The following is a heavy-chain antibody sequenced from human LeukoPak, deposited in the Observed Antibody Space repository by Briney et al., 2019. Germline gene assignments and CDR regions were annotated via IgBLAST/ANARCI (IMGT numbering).Heavy chain of an antibody. Sequence: PGRSLRLSSAASGFTFDDYAMHWVRQAPGKGLGWVSGISWNSDSIGYADSVKGRFTISRDNAKNSLHLQMNSLRAEDMALYYCAKDQYNYARPAFDIWGQGTMVTVSS. CDR2: ISWNSDSI. CDR3: AKDQYNYARPAFDI. V-gene: IGHV3-9*03. CDR1: GFTFDDYA. J-gene: IGHJ3*02. D-gene: IGHD1-1*01.